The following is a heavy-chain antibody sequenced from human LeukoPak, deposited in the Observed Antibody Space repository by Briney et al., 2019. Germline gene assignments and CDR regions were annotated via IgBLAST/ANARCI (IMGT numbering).Heavy chain of an antibody. Sequence: PGGSLRLSCAASGFTFSSYSMNWVRQAPGKGLEWVSSISSSSSYIYYADSVKGRFTIFRDNAKNSLYLQMNSLRAEDTAVYYCARGYSSSPDDAFDIWGQGTMVTVSS. CDR1: GFTFSSYS. D-gene: IGHD6-6*01. CDR3: ARGYSSSPDDAFDI. CDR2: ISSSSSYI. V-gene: IGHV3-21*01. J-gene: IGHJ3*02.